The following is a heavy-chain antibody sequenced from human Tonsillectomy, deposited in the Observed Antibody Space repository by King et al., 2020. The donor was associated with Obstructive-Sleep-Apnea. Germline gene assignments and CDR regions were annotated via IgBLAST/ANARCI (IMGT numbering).Heavy chain of an antibody. CDR1: GFTFSSYA. J-gene: IGHJ4*02. V-gene: IGHV3-23*04. CDR3: AKDYDYGDYGLDY. D-gene: IGHD4-17*01. Sequence: VQLVESGGGLVQPGGSLRLSCAASGFTFSSYAMSWVRQAPGKGLEGVSAISGSGGSTYYADSVKGRFTISRDNSKNTLYLQMYSLRAEDTAVYYCAKDYDYGDYGLDYWGQGTLVTVSS. CDR2: ISGSGGST.